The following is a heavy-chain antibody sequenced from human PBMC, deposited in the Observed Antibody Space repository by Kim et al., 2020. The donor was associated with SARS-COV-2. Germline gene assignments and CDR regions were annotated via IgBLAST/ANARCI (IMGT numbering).Heavy chain of an antibody. CDR1: GFTFSSYW. D-gene: IGHD2-15*01. V-gene: IGHV3-74*01. J-gene: IGHJ5*02. Sequence: GGSLRLSCAASGFTFSSYWMNWVRQGPGKGLVWVSRIKSDGSDTHYADSVKGRFTISRDNAKNTLHLQLNSLGVEDTAIYYCASGSFQQGFDPWGQGTLGTVPT. CDR3: ASGSFQQGFDP. CDR2: IKSDGSDT.